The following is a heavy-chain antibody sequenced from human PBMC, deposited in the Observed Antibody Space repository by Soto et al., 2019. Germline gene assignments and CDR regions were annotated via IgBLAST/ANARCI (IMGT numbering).Heavy chain of an antibody. CDR1: GYTFNDYE. Sequence: QEQLVQSAAEVKKPGASVKVSCMTSGYTFNDYEINWVRQATGQGLELIGWMNPNSGETGYAQRFQGRVTMTTSNSLSTAYLELSSLTSDDTAVYYCARIAMPARPRWYNWFDPWGQGTLVTVSS. V-gene: IGHV1-8*02. D-gene: IGHD2-2*01. CDR3: ARIAMPARPRWYNWFDP. CDR2: MNPNSGET. J-gene: IGHJ5*02.